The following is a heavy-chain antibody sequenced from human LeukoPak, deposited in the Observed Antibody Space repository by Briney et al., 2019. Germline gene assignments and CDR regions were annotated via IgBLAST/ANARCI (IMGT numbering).Heavy chain of an antibody. D-gene: IGHD5-24*01. CDR1: GFPLTYYG. V-gene: IGHV3-30*18. J-gene: IGHJ4*02. Sequence: PGGSLRLSCAASGFPLTYYGMHWVRQAPGKGLERVALISYDGNKKYYADSVKGRFTISRDNSENTHYLQMNSLRVEDTAIYYCAKDSGEMATNWDFDYWGQGTLVTVSS. CDR3: AKDSGEMATNWDFDY. CDR2: ISYDGNKK.